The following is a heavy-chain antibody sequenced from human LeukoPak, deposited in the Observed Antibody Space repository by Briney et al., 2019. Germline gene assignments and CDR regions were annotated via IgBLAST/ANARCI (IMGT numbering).Heavy chain of an antibody. Sequence: ASVKVSCKASGYTFTDYHLHWVRQAPGQGPERMGWISPNSGDTGYAQKFQGRVTMTRDTSISTAYMELSRLRSDDTAVYSCARSGYMWSYDYWGQGTLVTVS. CDR1: GYTFTDYH. V-gene: IGHV1-2*02. D-gene: IGHD6-13*01. CDR2: ISPNSGDT. J-gene: IGHJ4*02. CDR3: ARSGYMWSYDY.